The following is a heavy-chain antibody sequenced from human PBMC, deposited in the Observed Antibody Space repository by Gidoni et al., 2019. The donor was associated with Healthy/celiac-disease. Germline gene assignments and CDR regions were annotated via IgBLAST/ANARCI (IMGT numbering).Heavy chain of an antibody. CDR1: GYTFPSYG. J-gene: IGHJ4*02. CDR3: ARDWFLLGATGGDY. D-gene: IGHD1-26*01. Sequence: QVQLVQSGAEVKKPGASVKVSCKASGYTFPSYGISWVRQAPGQGLEWMGWISAYNGNKNYAQKLQGRVTMTTDTSTSTAYMELRSLRADDTAGYYGARDWFLLGATGGDYWGQGTLVTVSS. V-gene: IGHV1-18*01. CDR2: ISAYNGNK.